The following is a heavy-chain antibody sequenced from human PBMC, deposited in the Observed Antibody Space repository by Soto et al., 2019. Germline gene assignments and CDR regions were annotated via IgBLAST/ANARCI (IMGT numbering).Heavy chain of an antibody. CDR2: IFYSGTT. CDR3: AREQDIVVVPAANPGSGVSLYYGMDV. Sequence: SETLSLTCTVSGGSISSSSYYWGWIRQPPGKGLEWIGSIFYSGTTYYNPSLKSRVTISVDTSKNQFSLKLSSVTAADTAVYYCAREQDIVVVPAANPGSGVSLYYGMDVWGQGTTVTVSS. V-gene: IGHV4-39*07. CDR1: GGSISSSSYY. J-gene: IGHJ6*02. D-gene: IGHD2-2*01.